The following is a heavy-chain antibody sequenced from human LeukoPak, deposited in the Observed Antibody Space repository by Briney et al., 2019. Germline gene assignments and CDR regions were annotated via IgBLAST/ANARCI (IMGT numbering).Heavy chain of an antibody. CDR3: ASYAGSGSYYLPY. CDR1: GFTVSSNY. D-gene: IGHD3-10*01. CDR2: IYSGGST. Sequence: GGSLRLSCAASGFTVSSNYMSWVRQAPGKGLEWVSVIYSGGSTYYADSVKGRFTISRDSSKNTLYLQMNSLRAEDTAVYYCASYAGSGSYYLPYWGQGTLVTVSS. J-gene: IGHJ4*02. V-gene: IGHV3-66*01.